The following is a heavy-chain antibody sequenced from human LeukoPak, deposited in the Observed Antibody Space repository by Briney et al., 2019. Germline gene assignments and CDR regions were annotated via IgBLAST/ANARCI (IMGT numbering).Heavy chain of an antibody. CDR2: INHSGST. J-gene: IGHJ6*04. V-gene: IGHV4-34*01. CDR1: GGSFSGYY. D-gene: IGHD4-17*01. CDR3: AREGDGVTTVYGMDV. Sequence: SETLSLTCAVYGGSFSGYYWSWIRQPPGKGLEWIGEINHSGSTNYNPSLKSRVTISVGTSKNQFSLKLSSVTAADTAVYYCAREGDGVTTVYGMDVWGKGTTVTVSS.